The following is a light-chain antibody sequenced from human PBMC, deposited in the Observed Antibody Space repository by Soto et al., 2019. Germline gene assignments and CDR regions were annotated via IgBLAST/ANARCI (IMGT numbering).Light chain of an antibody. V-gene: IGLV1-47*02. CDR2: SNN. J-gene: IGLJ1*01. CDR1: SSNIGSNY. CDR3: AAWDDSLSGYV. Sequence: QSVXTQPPSASGTPXQRVTXSCSGSSSNIGSNYVYWYQQLPGTAPKLLIYSNNQRPSGVPDRFSGSKSGTSASLAISGLRXEDEADXYCAAWDDSLSGYVFGTGTKLTVL.